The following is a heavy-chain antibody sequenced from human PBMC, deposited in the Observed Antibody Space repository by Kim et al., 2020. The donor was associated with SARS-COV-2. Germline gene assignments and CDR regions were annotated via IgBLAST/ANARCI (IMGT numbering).Heavy chain of an antibody. Sequence: SETLSLTCTVSGYSISSGYYWGWIRQPPGKGLEWIGSIYHSGSTYYNPSLKSRVTISVDTSKNQFSLKLSSVTAADTAVYYCASSYYDFWSGYHNWFDPWGQGTLVTVSS. CDR2: IYHSGST. D-gene: IGHD3-3*01. CDR1: GYSISSGYY. J-gene: IGHJ5*02. V-gene: IGHV4-38-2*02. CDR3: ASSYYDFWSGYHNWFDP.